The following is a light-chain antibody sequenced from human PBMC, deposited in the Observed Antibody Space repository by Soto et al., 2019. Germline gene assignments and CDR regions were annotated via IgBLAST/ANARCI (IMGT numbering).Light chain of an antibody. V-gene: IGKV1-39*01. Sequence: DIQMTQSPSSLSASVGDSVTITCRASQSISSYLNWYQQKPGKAPKLLIYAASSLQSGVPSRFSGSGSGTDFTLTSSSLQPEDFATYYCQQSYSTWWTFGQGTKVEIK. CDR3: QQSYSTWWT. CDR2: AAS. J-gene: IGKJ1*01. CDR1: QSISSY.